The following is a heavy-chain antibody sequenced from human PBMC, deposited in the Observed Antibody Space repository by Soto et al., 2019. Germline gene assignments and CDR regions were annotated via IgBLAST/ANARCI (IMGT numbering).Heavy chain of an antibody. CDR1: GWYVGSQTYC. J-gene: IGHJ4*02. Sequence: SATQSPSCYVSGWYVGSQTYCLRWIRQPPGKGLEWIGYVYYSGTTNYNPSLKSRVTISVDMSKNQFSLRLTSVTAADTALYYCARTTAVPNTLRSRYFFDFWAREHWSTSPQ. CDR2: VYYSGTT. V-gene: IGHV4-61*01. D-gene: IGHD3-9*01. CDR3: ARTTAVPNTLRSRYFFDF.